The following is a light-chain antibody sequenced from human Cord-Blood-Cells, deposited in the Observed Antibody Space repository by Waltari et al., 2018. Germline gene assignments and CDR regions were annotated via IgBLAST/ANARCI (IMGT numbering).Light chain of an antibody. J-gene: IGLJ2*01. CDR3: CSDAGSYTLV. Sequence: QSALTLPRPVSASPVQLVTISCIRTSSAVCGYNYVSWYQQPPGEAPKLIIYDVSQRPSGVPDPFSGAKSGNSASLTISGLQAEDEADDCRCSDAGSYTLVFGGGTKRTVL. CDR1: SSAVCGYNY. CDR2: DVS. V-gene: IGLV2-11*01.